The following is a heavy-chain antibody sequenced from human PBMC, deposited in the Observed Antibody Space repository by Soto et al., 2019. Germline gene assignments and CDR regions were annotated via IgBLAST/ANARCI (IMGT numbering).Heavy chain of an antibody. D-gene: IGHD2-21*01. CDR1: GGTFSTYS. CDR2: IIPMLGIA. J-gene: IGHJ3*02. V-gene: IGHV1-69*02. Sequence: QVQLVQSGAEVKKPGSAVKVSSKDSGGTFSTYSMFWVRQAPGQGLEWMGRIIPMLGIANYAQKFQGRVTITADKSTGTAYMELSSLRSEDTARYYCTIGSWSGEVFDIWGQGTMVTVSS. CDR3: TIGSWSGEVFDI.